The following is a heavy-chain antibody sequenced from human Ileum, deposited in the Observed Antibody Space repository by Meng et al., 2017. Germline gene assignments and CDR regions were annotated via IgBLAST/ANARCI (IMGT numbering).Heavy chain of an antibody. D-gene: IGHD2-2*01. V-gene: IGHV4-31*03. J-gene: IGHJ4*02. CDR2: IHYTGST. CDR1: GGSIGSAAYY. Sequence: QVQLQESGPGLVKASQTLVLTRTVSGGSIGSAAYYWTWIRQHPAKGLGWIGYIHYTGSTSYNPSLESRTSTSIDTSNNQFSLKVTSVTAADTAVYYCARGVSAAGLFDNWGPGTLVTVSS. CDR3: ARGVSAAGLFDN.